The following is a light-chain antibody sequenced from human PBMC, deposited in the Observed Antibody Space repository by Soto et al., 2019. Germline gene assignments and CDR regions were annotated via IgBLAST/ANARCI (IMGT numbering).Light chain of an antibody. CDR2: DVT. V-gene: IGLV2-14*01. CDR3: SSYTTNSSYV. CDR1: SSDVGGYIY. Sequence: QSALTQPASVSGSPGQSITISCTGTSSDVGGYIYVSWYQQHPGKAPKLMIYDVTSRPSGVSYRFSGSKSGNTASLTISGLQAEDEADYYCSSYTTNSSYVFGTGTKGTVL. J-gene: IGLJ1*01.